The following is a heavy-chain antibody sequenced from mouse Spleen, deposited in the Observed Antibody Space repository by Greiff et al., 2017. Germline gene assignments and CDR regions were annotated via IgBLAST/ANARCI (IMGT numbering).Heavy chain of an antibody. J-gene: IGHJ4*01. V-gene: IGHV1-69*01. D-gene: IGHD2-14*01. Sequence: QVQLQQPGAELVMPGASVKLSCKASGYTFTSYWMHWVKQRPGQGLEWIGEIDPSDSYTNYNQKFKGKATLTVDKSSSTAYMQLSSLTSEDSAVYYCARGDRSYAMDYWGQGTSVTVSS. CDR3: ARGDRSYAMDY. CDR1: GYTFTSYW. CDR2: IDPSDSYT.